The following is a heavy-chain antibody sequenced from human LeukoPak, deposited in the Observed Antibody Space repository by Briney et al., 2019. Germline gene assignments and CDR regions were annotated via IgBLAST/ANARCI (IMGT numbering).Heavy chain of an antibody. D-gene: IGHD1-26*01. CDR1: GFTFSSYS. V-gene: IGHV3-21*01. Sequence: PGGSLRLSCAASGFTFSSYSMNWVRQAPGKGLEWVSSTSSSSSYIYYADSVKGRFTISRDNAKNSLYLQMNGLRAEDTAVYYCARDSGSYAWRAFDIWGQGTMVTVSS. J-gene: IGHJ3*02. CDR2: TSSSSSYI. CDR3: ARDSGSYAWRAFDI.